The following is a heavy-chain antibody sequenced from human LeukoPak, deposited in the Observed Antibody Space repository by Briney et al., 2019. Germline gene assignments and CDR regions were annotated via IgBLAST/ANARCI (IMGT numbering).Heavy chain of an antibody. CDR3: AREYYDYVWGSYRYEGSDSPFDY. Sequence: GGSLRLSCAASGFTFSHYGVHWVRQAPGKGLERVAVISYDGSNKYYADSVKGRFTISRDNSKNTLYLQTNSLRAEDTAVYYCAREYYDYVWGSYRYEGSDSPFDYWGQGTLVTVSS. J-gene: IGHJ4*02. D-gene: IGHD3-16*02. CDR2: ISYDGSNK. V-gene: IGHV3-30*03. CDR1: GFTFSHYG.